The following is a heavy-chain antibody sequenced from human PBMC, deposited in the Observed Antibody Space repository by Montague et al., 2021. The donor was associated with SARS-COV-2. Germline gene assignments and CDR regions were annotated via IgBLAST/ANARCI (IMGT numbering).Heavy chain of an antibody. J-gene: IGHJ6*02. V-gene: IGHV4-59*12. D-gene: IGHD3-22*01. CDR3: AREPYYYDSSGYPYYYYYGMDV. CDR1: GGSISSYY. CDR2: IYYSGST. Sequence: SETLSLTCTVPGGSISSYYWSWIRQPPGKGLEWIGYIYYSGSTNYNPSLKSRVTISVDTSKNQFSLKLSSVTAADTAVYYCAREPYYYDSSGYPYYYYYGMDVWGQGTTVTVSS.